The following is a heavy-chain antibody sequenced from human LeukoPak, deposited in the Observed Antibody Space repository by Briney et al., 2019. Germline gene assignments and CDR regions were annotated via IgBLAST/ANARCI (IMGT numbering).Heavy chain of an antibody. CDR1: GYTFTSYD. CDR2: MNPNSGNT. CDR3: ASGSVLLWFGEDNDAFDI. D-gene: IGHD3-10*01. J-gene: IGHJ3*02. Sequence: ASVKVSCKASGYTFTSYDINWVRQATGQGLEWMGWMNPNSGNTGYAQKFQGRVTMTRNTSIRTAYMELSSLRSEDTAVYYCASGSVLLWFGEDNDAFDIWGQGTMVTVSS. V-gene: IGHV1-8*01.